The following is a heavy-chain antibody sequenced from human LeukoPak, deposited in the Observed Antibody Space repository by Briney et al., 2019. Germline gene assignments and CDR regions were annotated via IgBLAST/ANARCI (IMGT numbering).Heavy chain of an antibody. Sequence: ASVKVSCKASGYTFPSYGVGWVRQAPGQGLEWMGWISAYNGNTNYAQKLQDRVTMTTDTSTSTAYMELRGLRSDDTALYYCARAAGPEPTYLRRLDYWGQGTLVTVSS. CDR1: GYTFPSYG. J-gene: IGHJ4*02. CDR3: ARAAGPEPTYLRRLDY. CDR2: ISAYNGNT. D-gene: IGHD6-13*01. V-gene: IGHV1-18*01.